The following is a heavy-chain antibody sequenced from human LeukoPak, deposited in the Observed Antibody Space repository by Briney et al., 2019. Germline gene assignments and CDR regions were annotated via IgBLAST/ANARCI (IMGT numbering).Heavy chain of an antibody. Sequence: PGGSLRLSCTTSGFTFGDYAMSWFRQAPGKGLEWVTFSRSKAYGGTTQYAASVKGRFTISRDDSKNIAYLQMNSLKTEDTAVYYCASGSGWYSPDYWGQGTLVTVSS. CDR3: ASGSGWYSPDY. J-gene: IGHJ4*02. CDR2: SRSKAYGGTT. CDR1: GFTFGDYA. V-gene: IGHV3-49*03. D-gene: IGHD6-19*01.